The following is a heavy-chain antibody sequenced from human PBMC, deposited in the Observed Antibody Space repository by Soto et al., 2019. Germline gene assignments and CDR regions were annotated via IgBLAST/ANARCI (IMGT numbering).Heavy chain of an antibody. Sequence: QVQLVQSGAEVKKPGASVKVSCKVSGYTLTELSMHWVRQAPGKGLEWMGGFDPEDGETIYAQKFQGRVTMTEDTSTDKDDMERSSVRSEDTSVYYSATAWIPMVRGVIITSGYYGMDVWGQGTTVTVSS. D-gene: IGHD3-10*01. CDR1: GYTLTELS. CDR2: FDPEDGET. CDR3: ATAWIPMVRGVIITSGYYGMDV. V-gene: IGHV1-24*01. J-gene: IGHJ6*02.